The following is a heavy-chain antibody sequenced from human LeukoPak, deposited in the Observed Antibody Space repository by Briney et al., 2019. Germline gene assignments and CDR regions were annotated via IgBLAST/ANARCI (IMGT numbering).Heavy chain of an antibody. J-gene: IGHJ6*03. V-gene: IGHV3-13*01. CDR1: GFTFSSYG. D-gene: IGHD2-2*01. Sequence: GGSLRLSCAASGFTFSSYGTHWVRQATGKGLEWVSAIGTAGDTYYPGSVKGRFTISRENAKNSLYLQMNSLRAGDTAVYYCARASGYCSSTSCLIMDVWGKGTTVTVSS. CDR3: ARASGYCSSTSCLIMDV. CDR2: IGTAGDT.